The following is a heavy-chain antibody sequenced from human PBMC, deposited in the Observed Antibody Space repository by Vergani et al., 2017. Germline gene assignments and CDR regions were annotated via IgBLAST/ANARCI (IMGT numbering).Heavy chain of an antibody. Sequence: QVRLEESGPGLVKPSETLSLTCSVSGYSIGSGFYWAGIRQSPGEGLQWLTSIHNRGKTYHNPSLRSRVSVSLDTSKKRFSLNLTSVTATDTAVYYCARSQSYYWYFDLWGPGSLVTVSS. V-gene: IGHV4-38-2*01. CDR1: GYSIGSGFY. CDR3: ARSQSYYWYFDL. J-gene: IGHJ2*01. D-gene: IGHD3-10*01. CDR2: IHNRGKT.